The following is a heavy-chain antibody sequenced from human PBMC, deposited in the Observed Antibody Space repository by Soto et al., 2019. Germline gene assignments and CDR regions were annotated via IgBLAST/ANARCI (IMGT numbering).Heavy chain of an antibody. CDR2: INPNSGGT. CDR3: AEGKSIVGAQNYYYYYGMDV. V-gene: IGHV1-2*02. D-gene: IGHD1-26*01. J-gene: IGHJ6*02. Sequence: ASVKVSCKASGYTFTGYYMHWVRQAPGQGLEWMGWINPNSGGTNYAQKFQGRVTMTRDTSISTAYMELSRLRSDDTAVYYCAEGKSIVGAQNYYYYYGMDVWGQGTTVTVSS. CDR1: GYTFTGYY.